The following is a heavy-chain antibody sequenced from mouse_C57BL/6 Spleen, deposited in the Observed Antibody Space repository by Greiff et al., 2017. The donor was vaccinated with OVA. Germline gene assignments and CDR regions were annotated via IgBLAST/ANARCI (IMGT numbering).Heavy chain of an antibody. V-gene: IGHV1-53*01. CDR3: ARGGYGSSYDEGYFDV. CDR2: INPSNGGT. D-gene: IGHD1-1*01. CDR1: GYTFTSYW. J-gene: IGHJ1*03. Sequence: QVQLQQPGTELVKPGASVKLSCKASGYTFTSYWMHWVKQRPGQGLEWIGNINPSNGGTNYNEKFKSKATLTVDKSSSTAYMQLSSLTSEDSAVYYCARGGYGSSYDEGYFDVWGTGTTVTVSS.